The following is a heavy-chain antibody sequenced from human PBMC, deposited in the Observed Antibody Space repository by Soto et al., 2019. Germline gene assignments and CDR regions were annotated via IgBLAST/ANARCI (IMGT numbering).Heavy chain of an antibody. CDR1: GFTSDDYA. CDR3: ARSKGLVSRPLDL. D-gene: IGHD6-6*01. CDR2: ITWNSGDI. Sequence: GGSLRLSCAASGFTSDDYAMHWVRQPPGKGLEWVSGITWNSGDIRHTGSVKGRFSISRDNAENSLYLHMNSLRPEDTAFYYCARSKGLVSRPLDLWGQGTLVTAPQ. V-gene: IGHV3-9*02. J-gene: IGHJ5*02.